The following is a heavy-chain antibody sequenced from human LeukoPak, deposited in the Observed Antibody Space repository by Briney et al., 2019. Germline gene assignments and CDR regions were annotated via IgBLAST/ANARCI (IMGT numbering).Heavy chain of an antibody. CDR1: GFTFSSYA. CDR3: ARESLSSSGWYEGGDY. D-gene: IGHD6-19*01. J-gene: IGHJ4*02. CDR2: ISYDGSNK. V-gene: IGHV3-30-3*01. Sequence: PGRSLRLSCAASGFTFSSYAMHWVRQAPGKGLEWVAVISYDGSNKYYADSAKGRFTISRDNSKNTLYLQMNSLRAEDTAVYYCARESLSSSGWYEGGDYWGQGTLVTVSS.